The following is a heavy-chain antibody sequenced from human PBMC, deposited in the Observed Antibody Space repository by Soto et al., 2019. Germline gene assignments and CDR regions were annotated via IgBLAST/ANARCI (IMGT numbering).Heavy chain of an antibody. D-gene: IGHD2-21*01. V-gene: IGHV1-69*01. Sequence: QVQLVQSGAEVKKPVSSVKVSCKASGCTFISYAISWVRQAPGQGLEWKVGIIPIFGTANYAQKFQGRVTITADESTSTAYMELSSLRSEDTAVYYCARAVAVPGFDYWGQGTLVTVSS. CDR1: GCTFISYA. CDR2: IIPIFGTA. CDR3: ARAVAVPGFDY. J-gene: IGHJ4*02.